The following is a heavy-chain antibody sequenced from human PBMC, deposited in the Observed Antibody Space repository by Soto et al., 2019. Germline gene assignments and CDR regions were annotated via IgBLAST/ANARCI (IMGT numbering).Heavy chain of an antibody. CDR3: AREGGGRATVTTPSRYYYGMDV. CDR2: IWYDGSNK. CDR1: GFTFSSYG. Sequence: QVQLVESGGGVVQPGRSLRLSCAASGFTFSSYGMHWVRQAPGKGLEWVAVIWYDGSNKYYADSVKGRFTISRDNSKNTLYLKMSSLRAEDTALYYCAREGGGRATVTTPSRYYYGMDVWGQGTTVTVSS. D-gene: IGHD4-17*01. V-gene: IGHV3-33*01. J-gene: IGHJ6*02.